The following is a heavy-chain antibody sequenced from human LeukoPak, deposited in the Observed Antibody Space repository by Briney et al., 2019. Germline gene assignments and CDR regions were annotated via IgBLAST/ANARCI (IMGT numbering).Heavy chain of an antibody. CDR1: GGSISSGGYY. V-gene: IGHV4-31*03. Sequence: HPSETLSLTCTVSGGSISSGGYYWSWIRQHPGKGLEWIGYIYYSESTYYNPSLKSRVTISVDTSKNQFSLKLSSVTAADTAVYYCARLGAGPTYYDFWSGYSSFYFDYWGQGTLVTVSS. J-gene: IGHJ4*02. CDR3: ARLGAGPTYYDFWSGYSSFYFDY. D-gene: IGHD3-3*01. CDR2: IYYSEST.